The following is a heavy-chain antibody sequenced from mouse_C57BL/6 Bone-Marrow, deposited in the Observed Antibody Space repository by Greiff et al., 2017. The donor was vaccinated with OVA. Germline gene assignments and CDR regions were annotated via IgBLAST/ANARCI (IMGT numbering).Heavy chain of an antibody. CDR1: GYTFTSYW. CDR2: IDPSDSET. CDR3: ARLGSYYGSSPAWFAY. D-gene: IGHD1-1*01. V-gene: IGHV1-52*01. J-gene: IGHJ3*01. Sequence: QVQLQQPGAELVRPGSSVKLSCKASGYTFTSYWMHWVKQRPIQGLEWIGNIDPSDSETHSNQKFKDKATLTVDKSSSTAYMQLSSLTSEDSAVYYCARLGSYYGSSPAWFAYWGQGTLVTVSA.